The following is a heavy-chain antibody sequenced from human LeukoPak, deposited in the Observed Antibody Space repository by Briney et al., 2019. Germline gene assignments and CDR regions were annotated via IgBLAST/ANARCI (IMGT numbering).Heavy chain of an antibody. D-gene: IGHD6-13*01. Sequence: GASVKVSCKASGYTFTSYGISWVRQAPGQGLEWMGWISAYNGNTNYAQTLQGRVTMTTDTSTSTAYMELRSLRSDDTAVYYCARAKYSSSWSEPSPLTYWGQGTLVTVSS. CDR1: GYTFTSYG. V-gene: IGHV1-18*01. CDR2: ISAYNGNT. J-gene: IGHJ4*02. CDR3: ARAKYSSSWSEPSPLTY.